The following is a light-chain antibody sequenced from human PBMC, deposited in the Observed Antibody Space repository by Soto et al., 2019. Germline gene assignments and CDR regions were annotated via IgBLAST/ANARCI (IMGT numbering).Light chain of an antibody. Sequence: EIVLTQSPGTLSSSPGERATLSCRASQRVSSNYLAWYQQKPGQPPRLLIYGAFTRATGIPDRFSGSGSGTDFTLTISRLEPDDFAVYFCQRYGRSLPFTFGQGTKVEI. CDR2: GAF. CDR1: QRVSSNY. CDR3: QRYGRSLPFT. V-gene: IGKV3-20*01. J-gene: IGKJ2*01.